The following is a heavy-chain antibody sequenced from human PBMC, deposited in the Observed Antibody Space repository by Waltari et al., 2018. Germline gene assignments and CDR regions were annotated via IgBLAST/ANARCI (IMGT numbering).Heavy chain of an antibody. CDR3: ARGGYCSSTSCRAFDY. Sequence: HWVRQAPGQGLEWMGIINPSGGSTSYAQKFQGRVTMTRDTSTSTVYMELSSLRSEDTAVYYCARGGYCSSTSCRAFDYWGQGTLVTV. J-gene: IGHJ4*02. CDR2: INPSGGST. V-gene: IGHV1-46*01. D-gene: IGHD2-2*01.